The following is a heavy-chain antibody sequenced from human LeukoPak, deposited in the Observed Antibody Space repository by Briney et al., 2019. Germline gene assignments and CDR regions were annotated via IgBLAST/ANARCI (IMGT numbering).Heavy chain of an antibody. J-gene: IGHJ6*03. CDR2: IYYSGST. CDR3: ASSYYDFWSGYPNYYYMDV. CDR1: GGSISSYY. Sequence: SETLSLTCTVSGGSISSYYWSWIRQPPAKGLEWIGYIYYSGSTNYNPSLKSRVTISVDTSKNQFSLKLSSVTAADTSVYYCASSYYDFWSGYPNYYYMDVWGKGTTVTVSS. V-gene: IGHV4-59*08. D-gene: IGHD3-3*01.